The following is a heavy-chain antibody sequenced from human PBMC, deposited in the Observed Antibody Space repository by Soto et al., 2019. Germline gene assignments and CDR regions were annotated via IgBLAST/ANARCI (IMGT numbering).Heavy chain of an antibody. V-gene: IGHV3-30*18. CDR3: AKDAVDYGDYEPRYYYYYYMDV. D-gene: IGHD4-17*01. Sequence: PGGSLRLSCAASGFTFSSYGMHWVRQAPGKGLEWVAVISYDGSNKCYADSVKGRFTISRDNSKNTLYLQMNSLRAEDTAVYYCAKDAVDYGDYEPRYYYYYYMDVWGKGTTVTVSS. CDR2: ISYDGSNK. CDR1: GFTFSSYG. J-gene: IGHJ6*03.